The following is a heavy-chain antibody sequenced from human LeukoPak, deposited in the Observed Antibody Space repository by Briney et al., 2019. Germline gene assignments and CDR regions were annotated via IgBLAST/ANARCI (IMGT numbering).Heavy chain of an antibody. D-gene: IGHD3-10*01. CDR1: GGSFSGYC. CDR2: INHSGST. V-gene: IGHV4-34*01. Sequence: PSETLSLTCAVYGGSFSGYCWSWIRQPPGKGLEWIGEINHSGSTNYNPSLKSRVTISVDTSKNQFSLKLSSVTAADTAVYYCAKHYMGSSYNRGCDCWGQGTQVTVSS. CDR3: AKHYMGSSYNRGCDC. J-gene: IGHJ4*02.